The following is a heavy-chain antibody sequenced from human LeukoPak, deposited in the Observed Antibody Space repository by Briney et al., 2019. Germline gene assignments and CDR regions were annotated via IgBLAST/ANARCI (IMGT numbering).Heavy chain of an antibody. J-gene: IGHJ6*02. Sequence: SVKVSCKASGGTFSSYAISWVRQAPGQGLEWVGGIIPIFGTANYAQKFQGRVTITADESTSTAYMELSSLRSEDTAVYYCARERKGITMVRGVIHPNYYYYGMDVWGQGTTVTVSS. CDR2: IIPIFGTA. CDR1: GGTFSSYA. V-gene: IGHV1-69*13. CDR3: ARERKGITMVRGVIHPNYYYYGMDV. D-gene: IGHD3-10*01.